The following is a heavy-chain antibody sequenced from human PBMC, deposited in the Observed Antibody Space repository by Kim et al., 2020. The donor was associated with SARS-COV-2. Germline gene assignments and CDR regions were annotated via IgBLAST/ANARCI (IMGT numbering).Heavy chain of an antibody. CDR2: IYYSGST. V-gene: IGHV4-59*01. CDR1: GGSISSYY. CDR3: ASQKTGSLAFDV. Sequence: SETLSLTCTVSGGSISSYYWSWIRQPPGKGLEWIGYIYYSGSTNYNPSLKSRVTISVDTSKNQFSLKLSSVTAADTAVDYCASQKTGSLAFDVWGQGTM. J-gene: IGHJ3*01.